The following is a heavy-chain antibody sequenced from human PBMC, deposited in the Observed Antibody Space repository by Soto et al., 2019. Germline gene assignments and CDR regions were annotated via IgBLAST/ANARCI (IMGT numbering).Heavy chain of an antibody. J-gene: IGHJ4*02. D-gene: IGHD3-9*01. CDR2: ISSSSSYI. Sequence: DGTMRLAGSASGLTFYSYSLHGVRQAPGKGLEWVSSISSSSSYIYYADSVKGRFTISRDNAKNSLYLQMNSLRAEDTAVYYCARQLDNEILTGLGYWGQGTLVTFAS. CDR1: GLTFYSYS. CDR3: ARQLDNEILTGLGY. V-gene: IGHV3-21*01.